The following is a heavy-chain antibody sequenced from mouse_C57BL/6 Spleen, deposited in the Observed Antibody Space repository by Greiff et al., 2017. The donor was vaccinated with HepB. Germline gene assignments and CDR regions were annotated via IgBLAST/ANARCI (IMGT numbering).Heavy chain of an antibody. CDR2: IYPRDGST. V-gene: IGHV1-85*01. J-gene: IGHJ3*01. Sequence: VQLQQSGPELVKPGASVKLSCKASGYTFTSYDINWVKQRPGQGLEWIGWIYPRDGSTKYNEKFKGKATLTVDTSSSTAYMELHSLTSEDSAVYFCARSGYDGYSRFAYWGQGTLVTVSA. CDR1: GYTFTSYD. CDR3: ARSGYDGYSRFAY. D-gene: IGHD2-3*01.